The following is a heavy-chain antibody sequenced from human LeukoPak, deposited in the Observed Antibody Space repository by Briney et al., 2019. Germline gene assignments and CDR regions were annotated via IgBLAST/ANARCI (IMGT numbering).Heavy chain of an antibody. CDR3: ARARGVSNNRLDY. J-gene: IGHJ4*02. CDR2: IIPILGIA. CDR1: GGTFSSYA. Sequence: ASVKVSCKASGGTFSSYAISWVRQAPGQGLEWMGRIIPILGIANYAQKFQGKVTITADKSTSTAYMELSSLRSEDTAVYYCARARGVSNNRLDYWGQGTLVTVSS. D-gene: IGHD1-14*01. V-gene: IGHV1-69*04.